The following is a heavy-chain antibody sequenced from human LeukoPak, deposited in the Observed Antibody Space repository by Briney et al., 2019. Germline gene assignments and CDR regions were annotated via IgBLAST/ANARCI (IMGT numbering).Heavy chain of an antibody. Sequence: KPGGSLRLTCAASGFTFSSYSMTWVRQAPGKGLEWVSSISSSSYIYYADSVKGRFTISRDNAKNSLYLQMNSLRAEDTAVYYCARDGTTLRYFDWLLPFDYWGQGTLVTVSS. J-gene: IGHJ4*02. V-gene: IGHV3-21*01. CDR3: ARDGTTLRYFDWLLPFDY. D-gene: IGHD3-9*01. CDR2: ISSSSYI. CDR1: GFTFSSYS.